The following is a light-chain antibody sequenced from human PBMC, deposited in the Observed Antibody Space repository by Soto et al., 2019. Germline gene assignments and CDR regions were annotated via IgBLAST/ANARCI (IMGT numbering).Light chain of an antibody. CDR3: QQYNNWPGT. Sequence: IVLTQSPATLSVSPGERATLSCRASQSVRSNLAWYQQKPGQGPRLLIFGASTRATNIPARFSGSGSGTEFTLTISSLQSEDFAVYYCQQYNNWPGTFGQGTKVDIK. CDR1: QSVRSN. J-gene: IGKJ1*01. CDR2: GAS. V-gene: IGKV3-15*01.